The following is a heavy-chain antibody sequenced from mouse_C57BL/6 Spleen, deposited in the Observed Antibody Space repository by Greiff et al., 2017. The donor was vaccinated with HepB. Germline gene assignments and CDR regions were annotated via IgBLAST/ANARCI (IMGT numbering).Heavy chain of an antibody. CDR1: GYTFTSYG. CDR3: AREEVFITTVVRDYYAMDY. CDR2: IYPRSGNT. J-gene: IGHJ4*01. D-gene: IGHD1-1*01. Sequence: VQLQQSGAELARPGASVKLSCKASGYTFTSYGISWVKQRPGQGLEWIGEIYPRSGNTYYNEKFKGKATLTADKSSSTAYMELRSLTSEDSAVYVWAREEVFITTVVRDYYAMDYWGQGTSVTVSS. V-gene: IGHV1-81*01.